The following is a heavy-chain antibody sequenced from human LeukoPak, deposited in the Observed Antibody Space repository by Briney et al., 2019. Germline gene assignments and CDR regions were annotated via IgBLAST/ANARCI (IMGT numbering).Heavy chain of an antibody. V-gene: IGHV4-31*03. J-gene: IGHJ4*02. Sequence: PSETLSLTCTVPGGSISSGGYYWSWIRQHPGKGLEWIGYIYYSGSTYYNPSLKSRVTISVDTSKNQFSLKLSSVTAADTAVYYCARGTASLFDYWGQGTLVTASS. CDR2: IYYSGST. CDR1: GGSISSGGYY. CDR3: ARGTASLFDY. D-gene: IGHD1-1*01.